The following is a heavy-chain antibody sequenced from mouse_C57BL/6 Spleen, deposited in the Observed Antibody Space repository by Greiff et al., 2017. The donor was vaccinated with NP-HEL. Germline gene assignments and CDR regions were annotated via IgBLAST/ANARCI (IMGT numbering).Heavy chain of an antibody. CDR3: ESTGGYYAMDY. CDR2: ISSGSSTI. Sequence: EVKLMESGGGLVKPGGSLKLSCAASGFTFSDYGMHWVRQAPEKGLEWVANISSGSSTIYYADTVKGRFTISRDNAKNTLCLQMTSLRSEDKAMYYCESTGGYYAMDYWGPGTSVTFSS. CDR1: GFTFSDYG. J-gene: IGHJ4*01. V-gene: IGHV5-17*01.